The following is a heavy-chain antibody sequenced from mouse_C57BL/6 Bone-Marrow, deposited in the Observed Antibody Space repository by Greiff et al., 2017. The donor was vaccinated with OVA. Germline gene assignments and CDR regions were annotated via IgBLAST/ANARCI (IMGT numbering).Heavy chain of an antibody. V-gene: IGHV5-16*01. CDR3: ARDAPHYYGSSFYAMDY. CDR2: INYDGSST. J-gene: IGHJ4*01. Sequence: EVNVVESEGGLVQPGSSMKLSCTASGFTFSDYYMAWVRQVPEKGLEWVANINYDGSSTYYLDSLKSRFIISRDNAKNILYLQMSSLKSEDTATYYCARDAPHYYGSSFYAMDYWGQGTSVTVSS. D-gene: IGHD1-1*01. CDR1: GFTFSDYY.